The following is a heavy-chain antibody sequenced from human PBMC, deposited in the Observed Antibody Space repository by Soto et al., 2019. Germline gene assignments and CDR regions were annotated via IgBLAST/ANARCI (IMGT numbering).Heavy chain of an antibody. CDR2: VKSKNDGGTT. D-gene: IGHD3-22*01. Sequence: GGSLRLSCAASGFTFSNAWINWVRQAPGKGLEWVGRVKSKNDGGTTDFAAPVKGRFAISRDDSKNMVYLEMNSLQPEDTAIYYCTTDSYITSIIVRFDYWGHGTLVTVSS. CDR3: TTDSYITSIIVRFDY. V-gene: IGHV3-15*07. J-gene: IGHJ4*01. CDR1: GFTFSNAW.